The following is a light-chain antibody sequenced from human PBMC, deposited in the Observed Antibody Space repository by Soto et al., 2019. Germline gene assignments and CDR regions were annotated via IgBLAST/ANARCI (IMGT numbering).Light chain of an antibody. Sequence: QSALTQPTSASGSPGQSVAISCTGTSSDVGGYSYVSWYQQHPGKAPKLMIYEVSKRPSGVPDRFSGSKSGNTASLTVSGLQAEDEADYYCSSYARNRDILFGGGTKLTVL. CDR1: SSDVGGYSY. V-gene: IGLV2-8*01. CDR2: EVS. CDR3: SSYARNRDIL. J-gene: IGLJ3*02.